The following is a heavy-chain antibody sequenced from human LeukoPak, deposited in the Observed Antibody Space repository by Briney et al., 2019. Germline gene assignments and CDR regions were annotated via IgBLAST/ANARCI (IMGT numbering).Heavy chain of an antibody. CDR1: GGSISSYY. D-gene: IGHD6-25*01. J-gene: IGHJ4*02. CDR3: ATGRAAAGSLGY. CDR2: IYYTGST. V-gene: IGHV4-59*01. Sequence: SETLSLTCTVSGGSISSYYWSWIRQPPGKGLEWIGYIYYTGSTNFNPSLKSRVTMSLDTSKNQFSLKLNSVTAADTAVYYCATGRAAAGSLGYWGQGAQVTVSS.